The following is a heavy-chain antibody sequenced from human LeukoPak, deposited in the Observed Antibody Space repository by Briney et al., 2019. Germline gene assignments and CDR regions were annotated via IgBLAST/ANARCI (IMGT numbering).Heavy chain of an antibody. CDR2: INPNSGGT. CDR1: GYTFTGYY. Sequence: GASVKVSCKASGYTFTGYYMHWVRQAPGQGLEWMGWINPNSGGTNYAQKFQGRVTMTRDTSISTAYMELSSLRSEDTAVYYCATGSMGYDFWSGYTVRFDPWGQGTLVTVSS. D-gene: IGHD3-3*01. V-gene: IGHV1-2*02. CDR3: ATGSMGYDFWSGYTVRFDP. J-gene: IGHJ5*02.